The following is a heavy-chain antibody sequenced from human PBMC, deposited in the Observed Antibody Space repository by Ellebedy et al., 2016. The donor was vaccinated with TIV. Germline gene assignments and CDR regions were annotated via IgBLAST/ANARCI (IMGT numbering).Heavy chain of an antibody. J-gene: IGHJ4*02. V-gene: IGHV3-9*01. CDR3: AKDRTAGDGYWVFDS. D-gene: IGHD5-18*01. CDR2: IVGGGAE. CDR1: GFTFDDHT. Sequence: SLKISCAASGFTFDDHTMHWVRQGPGKGLEWVSGIVGGGAERYADSVKGRFTISRDNSKNTVDLQMKSLRDEDTAVYFCAKDRTAGDGYWVFDSWGQGTLVTVSS.